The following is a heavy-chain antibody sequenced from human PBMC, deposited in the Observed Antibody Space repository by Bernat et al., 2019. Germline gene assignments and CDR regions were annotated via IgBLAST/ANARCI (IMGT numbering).Heavy chain of an antibody. CDR2: IGGGGGDI. CDR1: GFTFSFYA. CDR3: AKDMRGYYRPSDY. Sequence: EVQLSESGGGLVQPGGSLRLSCEVSGFTFSFYAMHWVRQAPGRGLEWGSSIGGGGGDIYYSESVGGRFTISRDNSKNTLYLKMHSLRAEDTAIYYCAKDMRGYYRPSDYWGQGTLVTVSS. V-gene: IGHV3-23*01. J-gene: IGHJ4*02. D-gene: IGHD3-22*01.